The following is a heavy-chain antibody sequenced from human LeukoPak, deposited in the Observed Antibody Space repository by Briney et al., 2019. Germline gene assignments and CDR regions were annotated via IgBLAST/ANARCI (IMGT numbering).Heavy chain of an antibody. D-gene: IGHD1-1*01. Sequence: GGSLRLSCAASGFTFANYAMSWVRQAPGKGLEWVSSISGGSTYIYYADSMKGRFTISRDNAKKSLYLQMNSLRAEDTAVYYCARGFQRTSGNSNWFDPWGQGTLVTVSS. V-gene: IGHV3-21*01. CDR1: GFTFANYA. CDR2: ISGGSTYI. CDR3: ARGFQRTSGNSNWFDP. J-gene: IGHJ5*02.